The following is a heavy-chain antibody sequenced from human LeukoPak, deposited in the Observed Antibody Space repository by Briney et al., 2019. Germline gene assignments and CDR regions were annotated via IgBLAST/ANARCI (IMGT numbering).Heavy chain of an antibody. V-gene: IGHV4-4*02. CDR3: ARNYWFDP. Sequence: SETLSLTCTVSGYSISSNWWSWVRQPPGKGLEWIGEIYHSGSTNYNPSLKSRVTISVDKSKNQFSLKLSSVTAADTAVYYCARNYWFDPWGQGTLVTVSS. CDR1: GYSISSNW. J-gene: IGHJ5*02. CDR2: IYHSGST.